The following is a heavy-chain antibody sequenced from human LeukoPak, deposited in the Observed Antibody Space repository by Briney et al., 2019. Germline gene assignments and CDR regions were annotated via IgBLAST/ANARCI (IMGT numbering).Heavy chain of an antibody. J-gene: IGHJ4*02. V-gene: IGHV3-33*06. CDR3: AKYSSSYSSSWYERYYFDY. Sequence: GGSLRLSCAASGFTFSSYGMHWVRQAPGKGLEWVAVIWYDGSNKYYADSVKGRFTISRDNSKNTLYLQMNSLRAEDTAVYYCAKYSSSYSSSWYERYYFDYWGQGTLVTVSS. D-gene: IGHD6-13*01. CDR2: IWYDGSNK. CDR1: GFTFSSYG.